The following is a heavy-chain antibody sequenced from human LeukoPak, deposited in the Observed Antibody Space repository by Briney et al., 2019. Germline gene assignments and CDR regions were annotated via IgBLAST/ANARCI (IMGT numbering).Heavy chain of an antibody. V-gene: IGHV1-2*02. CDR3: VTTSGFWSCGGGI. D-gene: IGHD3-3*01. Sequence: ASVKVSCKASGYTFTSYYIHWVRQAPGQGLEWMGWINPNSGGTKYEQKFQGRVTLTRDKSITTAYMDLSRLTFYDTAIYYCVTTSGFWSCGGGIWGQGTFVTVSS. J-gene: IGHJ4*02. CDR2: INPNSGGT. CDR1: GYTFTSYY.